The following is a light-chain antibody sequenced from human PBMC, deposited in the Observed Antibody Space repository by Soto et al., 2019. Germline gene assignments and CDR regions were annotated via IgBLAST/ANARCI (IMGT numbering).Light chain of an antibody. CDR2: SAS. V-gene: IGKV3-20*01. CDR1: QSVSGSY. Sequence: EIVLTQSPGTLSLSPGERATLSCRASQSVSGSYLAGYQQKPGQAPRLPIYSASSRATGIPDRFSGSGSGSDFTLTITRLEPEDFAVYYCQQYGSSTMYSFGRGNTLEI. J-gene: IGKJ2*01. CDR3: QQYGSSTMYS.